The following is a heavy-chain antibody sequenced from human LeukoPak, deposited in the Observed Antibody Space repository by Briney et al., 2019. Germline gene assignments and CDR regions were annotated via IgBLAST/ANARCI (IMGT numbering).Heavy chain of an antibody. V-gene: IGHV3-30*02. Sequence: PGGSLRLSCAASGFTFSSYDMHWVRQGPGKGLEWVTVIWSDATNKYYADSVKGRFTISRDNSKKTLYLQMNSLRADDTDVYYCAKDRGPLGRFGDLSNYALDVWGQGITVTVSS. CDR3: AKDRGPLGRFGDLSNYALDV. CDR2: IWSDATNK. J-gene: IGHJ6*02. D-gene: IGHD3-10*01. CDR1: GFTFSSYD.